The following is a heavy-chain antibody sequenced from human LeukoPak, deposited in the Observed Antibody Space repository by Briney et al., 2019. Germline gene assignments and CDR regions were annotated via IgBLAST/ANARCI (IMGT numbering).Heavy chain of an antibody. D-gene: IGHD5-12*01. CDR3: TRDSSWYDWFYDY. CDR2: ISTSGST. V-gene: IGHV4-61*02. Sequence: SETLSLTCTVSGGSINNDNYYWSWIRQPAGKGLEWIGRISTSGSTNYNPSLKSRVTMSVETSKNQFSLKLSSVTAADTAVYYCTRDSSWYDWFYDYWGQGTLVTVSS. J-gene: IGHJ4*02. CDR1: GGSINNDNYY.